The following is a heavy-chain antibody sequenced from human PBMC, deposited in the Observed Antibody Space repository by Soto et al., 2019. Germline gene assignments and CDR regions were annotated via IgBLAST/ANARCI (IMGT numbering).Heavy chain of an antibody. J-gene: IGHJ5*02. Sequence: PGGSLRLSCAASGFTFSSYAMHWVRQAPGKGLEWVTFISYDGSNKYYAESVKGRFTISRDNSKNTLYLQMNSLRIEDTAVYYCARDRYGFDPWGQGTLVTVSS. V-gene: IGHV3-30-3*01. CDR2: ISYDGSNK. CDR3: ARDRYGFDP. D-gene: IGHD4-17*01. CDR1: GFTFSSYA.